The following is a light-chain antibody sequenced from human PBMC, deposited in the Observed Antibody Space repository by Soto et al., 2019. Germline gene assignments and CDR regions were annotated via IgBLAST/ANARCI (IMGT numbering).Light chain of an antibody. CDR2: SNR. CDR1: SSNIGSNT. Sequence: QSVLTQPPSASATPGQRVTISCSGSSSNIGSNTVNWYQHLPGTAPKLVIYSNRQRPSGVPERFSGSKSGTSAPLAISGLQSEDEADYYCASWDDSPTAYVFGTGTKVTVL. J-gene: IGLJ1*01. V-gene: IGLV1-44*01. CDR3: ASWDDSPTAYV.